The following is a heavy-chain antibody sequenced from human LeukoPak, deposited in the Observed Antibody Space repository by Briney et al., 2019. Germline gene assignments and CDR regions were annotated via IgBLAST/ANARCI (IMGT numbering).Heavy chain of an antibody. V-gene: IGHV4-31*03. D-gene: IGHD3-9*01. CDR2: IDYSGNT. CDR1: GVSISSRGY. CDR3: ASGYGSGWFDA. J-gene: IGHJ5*02. Sequence: TSQPLSLTCSVSGVSISSRGYWGWTRPHPGKGLEWIGYIDYSGNTYYKPSLQRRVIISADTSKNQVTLELSSVTAADTAVNYCASGYGSGWFDAWAREPWSPSPQ.